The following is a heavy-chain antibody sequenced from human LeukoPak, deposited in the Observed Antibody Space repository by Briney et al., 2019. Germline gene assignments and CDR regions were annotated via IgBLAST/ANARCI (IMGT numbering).Heavy chain of an antibody. V-gene: IGHV3-30*02. D-gene: IGHD1-26*01. Sequence: GGSLRLSCAASGFTFSSYGTRWVRQAPGKGLGWVAFIRYDGRNKYYADSVKGRFTISRDNSKNTLYLQMNSLRAEDTAVYYCANWEQLYYWGQGTPVTASS. J-gene: IGHJ4*02. CDR2: IRYDGRNK. CDR1: GFTFSSYG. CDR3: ANWEQLYY.